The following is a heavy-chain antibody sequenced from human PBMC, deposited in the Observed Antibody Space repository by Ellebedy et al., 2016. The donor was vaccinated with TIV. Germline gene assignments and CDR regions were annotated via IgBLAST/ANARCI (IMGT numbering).Heavy chain of an antibody. V-gene: IGHV3-9*01. CDR2: FSWNSGSI. CDR1: GFTFDDSG. Sequence: PGGSLRLSCAASGFTFDDSGIHWVRQGPGKGLEWVSGFSWNSGSIAYADSVKGRFTVSRDNARNPLYLQMNSLRTEDTAFYYCAKEGEFGGGYFDLWGRGTLVSVSS. J-gene: IGHJ2*01. D-gene: IGHD3-16*01. CDR3: AKEGEFGGGYFDL.